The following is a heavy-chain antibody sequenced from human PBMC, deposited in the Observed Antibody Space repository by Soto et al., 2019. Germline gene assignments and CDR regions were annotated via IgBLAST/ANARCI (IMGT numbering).Heavy chain of an antibody. D-gene: IGHD6-19*01. CDR3: AKSSGQNWFDP. J-gene: IGHJ5*02. V-gene: IGHV3-30*18. Sequence: QVQLVESGGGVVQPGRSLRLSCAASGFTFSSYGMHWVRQAPGKGLEWVAVISYDGSNKYYADSVKGRFTISRDNSKNTLYLQMNSLRAEDTAVYYCAKSSGQNWFDPWGQGTLVTVSS. CDR1: GFTFSSYG. CDR2: ISYDGSNK.